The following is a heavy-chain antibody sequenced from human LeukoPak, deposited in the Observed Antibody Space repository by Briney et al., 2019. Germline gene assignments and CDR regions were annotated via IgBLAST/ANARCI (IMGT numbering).Heavy chain of an antibody. V-gene: IGHV1-18*01. CDR3: AREDYYDSSGYYPY. D-gene: IGHD3-22*01. CDR2: ISAYNGNT. Sequence: ASVKVSCKASGYTFTSYGISWVRQAPGQGLERMGWISAYNGNTNYAQKLQGRVTMTTDTSTSTAYMELRSLRSDDTAVYYCAREDYYDSSGYYPYWGQGTLVTVSS. J-gene: IGHJ4*02. CDR1: GYTFTSYG.